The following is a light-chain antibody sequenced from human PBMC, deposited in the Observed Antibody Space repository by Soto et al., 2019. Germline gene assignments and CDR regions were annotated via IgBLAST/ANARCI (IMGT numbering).Light chain of an antibody. J-gene: IGKJ1*01. CDR2: DAS. CDR3: QQRRKWPPWT. CDR1: QSVSSY. V-gene: IGKV3-11*01. Sequence: EIVLTQSPATLSLSPGERATLSCRASQSVSSYLAWYQQKPGQAPMLLIYDASNRATGIPARFSGSGSGTDFTLTISSLEPEDFAVYYCQQRRKWPPWTFGQGTKVEIK.